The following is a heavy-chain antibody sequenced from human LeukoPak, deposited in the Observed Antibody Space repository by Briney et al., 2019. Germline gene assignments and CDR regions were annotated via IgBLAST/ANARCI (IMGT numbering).Heavy chain of an antibody. D-gene: IGHD3-3*01. J-gene: IGHJ4*02. Sequence: GGSLRLSCAASGFNFNTHMHWVRQAPGKGLEWVATIPYSGNNKYYADSVKGRLTISRDNAEKSLYVQMNSLRDEDTAVYYCARDSGVDAHIDYWGQGTLVTVSS. CDR3: ARDSGVDAHIDY. CDR2: IPYSGNNK. CDR1: GFNFNTH. V-gene: IGHV3-30-3*01.